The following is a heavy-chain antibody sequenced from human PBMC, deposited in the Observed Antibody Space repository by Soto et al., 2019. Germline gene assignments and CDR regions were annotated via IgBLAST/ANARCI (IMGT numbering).Heavy chain of an antibody. J-gene: IGHJ4*02. D-gene: IGHD1-26*01. Sequence: QVQLVESGGGVVQPGRSLRLSCAASGFTFSSYGMHWVRQAPGKGLEWVAVISYDGSNKYYADSVKGRFTISGDNSKNTLYLQMNSLRAEDTAVYYCASSGSYLYYFDYWGQGTLVTVSS. CDR3: ASSGSYLYYFDY. V-gene: IGHV3-30*03. CDR2: ISYDGSNK. CDR1: GFTFSSYG.